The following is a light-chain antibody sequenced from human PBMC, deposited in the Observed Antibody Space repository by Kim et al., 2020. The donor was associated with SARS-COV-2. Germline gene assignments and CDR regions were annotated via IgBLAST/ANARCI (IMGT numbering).Light chain of an antibody. Sequence: QGVTNSCTGSSANIGAGYDVHWSQQLPGTAPKLLIYGNSNRPSGVPDRFSGSKSGTSASLAITGLQAEDEADYYCQSYDSSLSGSVFGGGTQLTVL. J-gene: IGLJ7*01. CDR2: GNS. CDR3: QSYDSSLSGSV. V-gene: IGLV1-40*01. CDR1: SANIGAGYD.